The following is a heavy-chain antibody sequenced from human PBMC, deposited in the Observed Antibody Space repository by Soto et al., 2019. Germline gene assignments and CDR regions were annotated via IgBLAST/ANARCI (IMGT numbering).Heavy chain of an antibody. D-gene: IGHD7-27*01. CDR1: GFTFSSYG. CDR3: ARDGLGGYFDS. J-gene: IGHJ4*02. CDR2: IWYDGSNK. Sequence: VGSLRLSCAASGFTFSSYGMHWVRQAPGKGLEWVAVIWYDGSNKYYADSVKGRFTISRDNSKNTLYLQMNSLRAEDTDVYYWARDGLGGYFDSWGQGTLVTVSS. V-gene: IGHV3-33*08.